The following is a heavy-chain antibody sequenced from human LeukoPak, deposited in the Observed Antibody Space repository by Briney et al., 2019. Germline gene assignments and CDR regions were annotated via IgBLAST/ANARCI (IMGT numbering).Heavy chain of an antibody. CDR2: IRQDGDSK. Sequence: GGSLRLSCAASGFTLSNYWMGWVRQAPGKGLGGGANIRQDGDSKYYVDSVKGRFTISRDNAENSLFLQMNSLRAEDMAVYYCARAPNYYYGDFDYWGQGTLVTVSS. V-gene: IGHV3-7*01. CDR1: GFTLSNYW. J-gene: IGHJ4*02. D-gene: IGHD3-10*01. CDR3: ARAPNYYYGDFDY.